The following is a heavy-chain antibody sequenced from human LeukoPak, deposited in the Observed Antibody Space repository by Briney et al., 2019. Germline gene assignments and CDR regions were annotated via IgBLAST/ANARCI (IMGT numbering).Heavy chain of an antibody. Sequence: GASVKVSCKASGYTFTSYDINWVRQATGQGLEWMGWMNPNSGNTGYAQKFQGRVTMTRNTSISTAYMELSSLRSEDTAVYYCARRDGSSWDQEHYYMDVWGKGITVTVSS. CDR2: MNPNSGNT. CDR1: GYTFTSYD. J-gene: IGHJ6*03. CDR3: ARRDGSSWDQEHYYMDV. D-gene: IGHD6-13*01. V-gene: IGHV1-8*01.